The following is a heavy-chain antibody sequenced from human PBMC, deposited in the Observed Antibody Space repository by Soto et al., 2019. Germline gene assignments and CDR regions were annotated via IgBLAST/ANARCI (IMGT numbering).Heavy chain of an antibody. J-gene: IGHJ4*02. CDR1: GGTFSSYA. V-gene: IGHV1-69*13. CDR3: AXSLDIVATICDQYPAHDY. D-gene: IGHD5-12*01. CDR2: IIPIFFTA. Sequence: SVKVSCKASGGTFSSYAISLVRQAPVQVLELMVGIIPIFFTADYSQKFQGRFTSTSYECTITSYMELIILISEYTAVYYFAXSLDIVATICDQYPAHDYWGQGTLVTVSS.